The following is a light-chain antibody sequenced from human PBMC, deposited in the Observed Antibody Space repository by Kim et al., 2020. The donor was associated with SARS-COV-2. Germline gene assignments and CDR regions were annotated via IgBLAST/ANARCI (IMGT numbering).Light chain of an antibody. Sequence: DIQMTQSPPTLSASVGDRVTITCRASQFIDNWLAWYQQKPGKAPNVLIYKTSTLQSGVPSRYSGSGSGTEYSLTISSLQPEDSATYYCQQYKSVPHSFGQGTKLEI. CDR1: QFIDNW. CDR2: KTS. J-gene: IGKJ2*01. CDR3: QQYKSVPHS. V-gene: IGKV1-5*03.